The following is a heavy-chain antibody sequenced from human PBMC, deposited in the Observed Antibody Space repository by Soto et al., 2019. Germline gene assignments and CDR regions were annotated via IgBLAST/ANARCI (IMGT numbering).Heavy chain of an antibody. CDR2: IYYTGTT. CDR3: VRQLYSTSSHFDY. V-gene: IGHV4-39*01. J-gene: IGHJ4*02. Sequence: SETLSLTCAFSGGSISSSSHYWALIRQPPGKGLAWIGNIYYTGTTYYTPSLESRVTISLDTSMNQFSLNVTSVTAADTAVYYCVRQLYSTSSHFDYWGQGALVTVPS. CDR1: GGSISSSSHY. D-gene: IGHD2-8*01.